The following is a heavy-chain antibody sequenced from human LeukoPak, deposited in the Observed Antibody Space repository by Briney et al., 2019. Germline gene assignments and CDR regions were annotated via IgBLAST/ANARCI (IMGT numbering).Heavy chain of an antibody. CDR1: GYTFTGYY. CDR3: ARDDTEVSFDY. Sequence: ASVKVSCKASGYTFTGYYMHWVRQAPGQGLEWMVRINPNSGGTNYAQKFQGRVTMTRDTSISTAYMELSRLRSDDTAVYYCARDDTEVSFDYWGQGTLVTVSS. V-gene: IGHV1-2*06. CDR2: INPNSGGT. J-gene: IGHJ4*02.